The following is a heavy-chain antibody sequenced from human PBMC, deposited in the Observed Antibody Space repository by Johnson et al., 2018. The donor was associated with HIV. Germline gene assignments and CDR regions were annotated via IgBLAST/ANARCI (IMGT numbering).Heavy chain of an antibody. J-gene: IGHJ3*02. Sequence: EVQLVESGGGVVRPGGSLRLSCAASGFTFDDYGMSWVRQAPGKGLEWVSYISSSGSTIYYADSVKGRFTISRDNSKFTLYLQMNSLRAEDTAVYYCATLSVSYYAFDMWGQGTMVTVSS. CDR3: ATLSVSYYAFDM. CDR1: GFTFDDYG. CDR2: ISSSGSTI. D-gene: IGHD1-26*01. V-gene: IGHV3-48*01.